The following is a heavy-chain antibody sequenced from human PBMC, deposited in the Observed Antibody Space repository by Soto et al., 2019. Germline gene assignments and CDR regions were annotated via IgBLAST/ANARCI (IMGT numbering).Heavy chain of an antibody. J-gene: IGHJ6*03. CDR2: IIPILGIA. V-gene: IGHV1-69*02. CDR3: ARGGVLGDEDSMGFGELLSPYYYYYMDV. CDR1: GGTFSSYT. Sequence: ASVKVSCKASGGTFSSYTISWVRQAPGQGLEWMGRIIPILGIANYAQKFQGRVTITADKSKSTAYMELSSLGSEDTAVYYCARGGVLGDEDSMGFGELLSPYYYYYMDVWGKGTTVTVSS. D-gene: IGHD3-10*01.